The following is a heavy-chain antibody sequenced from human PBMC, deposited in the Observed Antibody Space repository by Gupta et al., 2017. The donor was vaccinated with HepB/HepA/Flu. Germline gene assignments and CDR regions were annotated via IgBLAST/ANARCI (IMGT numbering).Heavy chain of an antibody. CDR1: GFTFSSYE. V-gene: IGHV3-48*03. CDR3: ARMVALAEDY. J-gene: IGHJ4*02. CDR2: ISTSGSTT. D-gene: IGHD2-15*01. Sequence: EVQLVESGGGLVQPGGSLRLSCAASGFTFSSYEMNWVRQAPGKGLEWVSSISTSGSTTDYADSVKGRFTTSRDNAKNSLFLQMNSLRADDTAVYYGARMVALAEDYWGQGTLVTVSS.